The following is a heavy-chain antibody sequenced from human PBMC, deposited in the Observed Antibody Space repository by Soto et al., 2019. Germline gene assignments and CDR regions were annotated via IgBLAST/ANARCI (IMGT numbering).Heavy chain of an antibody. CDR3: AKPGGIAARRVSYYYYYGMDV. D-gene: IGHD6-6*01. Sequence: GGLLRLSCAASGLTFSSYAMSWVRQSPGKGLEWVSAISGSGGSTYYADSVKGRFTISRDNSKNTLYLQMNSLRAEDTAGYYCAKPGGIAARRVSYYYYYGMDVWGQGTTVTVSS. V-gene: IGHV3-23*01. CDR2: ISGSGGST. CDR1: GLTFSSYA. J-gene: IGHJ6*02.